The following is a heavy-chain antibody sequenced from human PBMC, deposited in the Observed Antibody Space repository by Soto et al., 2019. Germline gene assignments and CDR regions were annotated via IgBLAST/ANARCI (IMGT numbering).Heavy chain of an antibody. CDR2: ISYDGSNK. CDR1: GVTCSRYG. Sequence: GGSLRVDCGASGVTCSRYGMHRFRQAPGKGLEWVAVISYDGSNKFYADSVKGRFTISRDDSKNTLYLQMNSLRTEDTAVYYCAKGSGSSAYSPFDYWGQGTLVTVSS. D-gene: IGHD3-16*01. CDR3: AKGSGSSAYSPFDY. V-gene: IGHV3-30*18. J-gene: IGHJ4*02.